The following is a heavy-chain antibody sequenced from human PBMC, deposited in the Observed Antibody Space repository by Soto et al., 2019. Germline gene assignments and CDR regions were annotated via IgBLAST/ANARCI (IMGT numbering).Heavy chain of an antibody. D-gene: IGHD3-10*01. CDR2: ISGSGGST. J-gene: IGHJ5*02. Sequence: EVQLLESGGGLVQPGGSLRLSCAASGFTFSSYAMSWVRQAPGKGLEWGSAISGSGGSTYYADSVKGRFTISRDNSKNPLHLQMNSLGAEDTAEYYCAKFQGVLLWFGEGFDPWGQGTLVTVSS. V-gene: IGHV3-23*01. CDR3: AKFQGVLLWFGEGFDP. CDR1: GFTFSSYA.